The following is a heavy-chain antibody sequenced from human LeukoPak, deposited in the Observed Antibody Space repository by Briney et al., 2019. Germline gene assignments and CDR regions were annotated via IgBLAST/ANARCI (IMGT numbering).Heavy chain of an antibody. D-gene: IGHD2-2*01. J-gene: IGHJ6*04. CDR2: IIPIFGIA. Sequence: GASVKVSCKASGGTFSSYGISWVRQAPGHGLEWMGGIIPIFGIANYAQKFQGRVTITADESTSTAYMELSSLRSEDTAVYYCAISTDIVVVPAATDYYYYYGMDVWGKGTTVTVSS. V-gene: IGHV1-69*13. CDR1: GGTFSSYG. CDR3: AISTDIVVVPAATDYYYYYGMDV.